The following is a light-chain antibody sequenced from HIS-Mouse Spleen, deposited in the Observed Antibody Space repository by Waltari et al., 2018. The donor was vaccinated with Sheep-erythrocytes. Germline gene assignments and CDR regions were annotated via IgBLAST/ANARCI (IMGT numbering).Light chain of an antibody. Sequence: QSALTQPPSASGSPGQSVTISCTGTSSDVGGYNYVSWYQQHPGKAPKRMIYEVSTRPSGVPDRFAGSTPGNTASLTVSGLQAEDEADYYCSSYAGSNNWVFGGGTKLTVL. V-gene: IGLV2-8*01. CDR1: SSDVGGYNY. J-gene: IGLJ3*02. CDR2: EVS. CDR3: SSYAGSNNWV.